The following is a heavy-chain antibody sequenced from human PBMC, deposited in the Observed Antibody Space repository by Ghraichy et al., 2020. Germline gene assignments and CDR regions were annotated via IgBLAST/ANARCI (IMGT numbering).Heavy chain of an antibody. CDR1: GVILSSYS. CDR3: ARGSTVMRFYYYAGMDV. V-gene: IGHV3-48*02. D-gene: IGHD4-17*01. Sequence: SCVGSGVILSSYSMNWVRQAPGKGLEWVAYITSSSRFISYADSVKGRFTVSRDNAQNSLYLQMKSLRDEDTAVYYCARGSTVMRFYYYAGMDVWGQGTTVTVSS. CDR2: ITSSSRFI. J-gene: IGHJ6*02.